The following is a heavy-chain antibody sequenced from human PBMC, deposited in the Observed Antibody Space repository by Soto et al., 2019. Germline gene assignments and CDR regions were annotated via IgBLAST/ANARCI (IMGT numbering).Heavy chain of an antibody. CDR1: GGSISSNY. CDR3: ARYRREAVAGYTLDN. D-gene: IGHD6-13*01. CDR2: VYNSGST. V-gene: IGHV4-59*01. Sequence: PETLSLTCTVSGGSISSNYSTWIRQPPGKGLEWIGYVYNSGSTNYNPSLKSRVIISEDTSKSQFSLKVNSMTAEDTAVYYCARYRREAVAGYTLDNWGQGILVTVSS. J-gene: IGHJ4*02.